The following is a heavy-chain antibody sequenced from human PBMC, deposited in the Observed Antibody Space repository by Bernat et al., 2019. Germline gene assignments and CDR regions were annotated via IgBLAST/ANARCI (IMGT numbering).Heavy chain of an antibody. CDR1: GGSFSGYY. D-gene: IGHD2-15*01. CDR2: INHSGST. CDR3: ALEWGYCSGGSCPYYFDY. Sequence: QVQLQQLGAGLLKPSETLSLTCAVYGGSFSGYYWSWIRQPPGKGLEWIGEINHSGSTNYNPSLKSRVTISVDTSKNQFSLKLSSVTAADTAVYYCALEWGYCSGGSCPYYFDYWGQGTLVTVSS. V-gene: IGHV4-34*01. J-gene: IGHJ4*02.